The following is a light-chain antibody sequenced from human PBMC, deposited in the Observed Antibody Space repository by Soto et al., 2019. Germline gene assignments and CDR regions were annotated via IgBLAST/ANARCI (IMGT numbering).Light chain of an antibody. CDR2: DAS. CDR3: QQRSNWPYT. Sequence: EVVLTQSPVTLTLSPGEIATLSCSASQSVRSYLAWYQQKPGQAPRLLIYDASNRATGIPARFSGSGSGTDFTLTISSLEPEDFAVYYCQQRSNWPYTFGQGTKVDIK. V-gene: IGKV3-11*01. CDR1: QSVRSY. J-gene: IGKJ2*01.